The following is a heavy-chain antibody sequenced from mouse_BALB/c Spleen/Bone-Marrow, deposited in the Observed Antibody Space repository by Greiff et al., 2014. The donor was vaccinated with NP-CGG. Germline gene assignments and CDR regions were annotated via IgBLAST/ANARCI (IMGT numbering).Heavy chain of an antibody. D-gene: IGHD2-2*01. CDR1: GYTFTSYY. CDR2: IYPGNVYT. Sequence: QVQLQQPGPELVKPGASVRISCKASGYTFTSYYIHWVKQRPGQGLEWIGWIYPGNVYTKYNEKFKGKATLTADKSSSTAYMQLSSLTSEDSAVYVCARGGWLRDAMDYWGQGTSVTVSS. J-gene: IGHJ4*01. CDR3: ARGGWLRDAMDY. V-gene: IGHV1S56*01.